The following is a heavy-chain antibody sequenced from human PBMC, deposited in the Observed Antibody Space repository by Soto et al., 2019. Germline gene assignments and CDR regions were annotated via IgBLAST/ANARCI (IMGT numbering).Heavy chain of an antibody. CDR3: ARDSGWNDVLGAFDI. Sequence: GESLKISCKGSGDSFTSYWIGWVRQMPGKGLEWMGIIYPGDSDTRYSPSFQGQVTISADKSISTAYLQWSSLKASDTAMYYCARDSGWNDVLGAFDIWGQGTMVTVSS. CDR1: GDSFTSYW. CDR2: IYPGDSDT. V-gene: IGHV5-51*01. D-gene: IGHD1-1*01. J-gene: IGHJ3*02.